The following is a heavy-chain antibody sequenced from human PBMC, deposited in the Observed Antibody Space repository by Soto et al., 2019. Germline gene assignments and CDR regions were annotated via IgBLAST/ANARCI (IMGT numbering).Heavy chain of an antibody. CDR1: GYRFTSYG. Sequence: ASVKVSCKSSGYRFTSYGTSSVRQAPGQSLEWMGWISAYNGNTNYAQKLRGRVTMTTETSTSTAYMELRSLRSDDTAVYYCAREGYYGSGPYYYYGMDVWGQGTTVTVSS. J-gene: IGHJ6*02. V-gene: IGHV1-18*01. CDR2: ISAYNGNT. CDR3: AREGYYGSGPYYYYGMDV. D-gene: IGHD3-10*01.